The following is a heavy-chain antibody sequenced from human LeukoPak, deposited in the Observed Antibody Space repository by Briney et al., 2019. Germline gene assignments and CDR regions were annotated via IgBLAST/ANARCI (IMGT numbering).Heavy chain of an antibody. J-gene: IGHJ4*02. D-gene: IGHD2-15*01. CDR3: ATDGVGY. CDR1: GYTLTELS. Sequence: ASVKVSCKVSGYTLTELSMHWVRQAPGKGLEWMGGFDPEDGETIYAQKFQGRVTMTKDTSTDTAYIELSSLRSEDTAVYYCATDGVGYWGQGTLVTVSS. CDR2: FDPEDGET. V-gene: IGHV1-24*01.